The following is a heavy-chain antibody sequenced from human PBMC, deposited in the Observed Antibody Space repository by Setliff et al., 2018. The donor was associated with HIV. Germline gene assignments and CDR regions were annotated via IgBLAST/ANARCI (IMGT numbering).Heavy chain of an antibody. CDR1: GFPFSSYS. V-gene: IGHV3-48*04. CDR3: ARARLNYGVELLDAFDI. Sequence: LRLSCTASGFPFSSYSMNWVRQAPGRGLEWVSYISGDSNIIDYADSVKGRFTISRDNAKNSLYLQMNSLRAEDTAVYYCARARLNYGVELLDAFDIWGQGTMVTVSS. D-gene: IGHD4-17*01. CDR2: ISGDSNII. J-gene: IGHJ3*02.